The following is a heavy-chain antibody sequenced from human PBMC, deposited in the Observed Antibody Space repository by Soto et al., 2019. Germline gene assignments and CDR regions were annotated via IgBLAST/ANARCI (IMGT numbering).Heavy chain of an antibody. D-gene: IGHD3-16*01. CDR2: INHSGST. CDR3: ARGHTVYDYIWGQSPYYYYYMDV. Sequence: SETLSLTCAVYGGSFSGYYWSWIRQPPGKGLEWIGEINHSGSTNYNPSLKSRVTISVDTSKNQFSLKLSSVTAADTAVYYCARGHTVYDYIWGQSPYYYYYMDVWGKGTTVTVSS. V-gene: IGHV4-34*01. CDR1: GGSFSGYY. J-gene: IGHJ6*03.